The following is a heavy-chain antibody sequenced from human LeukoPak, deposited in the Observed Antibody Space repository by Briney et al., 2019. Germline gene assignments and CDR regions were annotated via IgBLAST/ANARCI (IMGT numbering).Heavy chain of an antibody. CDR1: GFTFSDYY. D-gene: IGHD3-10*01. CDR3: ARFGPPPSPPSYYYGSGKPIDY. Sequence: GGSLRLSCAASGFTFSDYYMSWIRQAPGKGLEWVSYISSSGSTIYYADSVKGRFTISRDNAKNSLYLQVNSLRAEDTAVYYCARFGPPPSPPSYYYGSGKPIDYWGQGTLVAVSS. J-gene: IGHJ4*02. V-gene: IGHV3-11*04. CDR2: ISSSGSTI.